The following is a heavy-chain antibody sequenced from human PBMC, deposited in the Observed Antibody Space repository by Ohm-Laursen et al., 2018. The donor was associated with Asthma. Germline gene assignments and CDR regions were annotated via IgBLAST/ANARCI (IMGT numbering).Heavy chain of an antibody. CDR2: ISAYSGKT. CDR1: GYSFTNYD. V-gene: IGHV1-18*01. D-gene: IGHD2-2*01. J-gene: IGHJ4*02. Sequence: GASVKVSCKTSGYSFTNYDINWVRQAPGQGLEWMGWISAYSGKTDYAQDFQGRVTMITDTSTNTAYMDLTSLTPDDTAVYYCARWGGYCSSATCAAGSFDYWGQGTLVTVSS. CDR3: ARWGGYCSSATCAAGSFDY.